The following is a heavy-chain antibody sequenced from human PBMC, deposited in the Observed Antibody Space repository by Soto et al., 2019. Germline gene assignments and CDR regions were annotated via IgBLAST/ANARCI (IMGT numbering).Heavy chain of an antibody. J-gene: IGHJ4*02. CDR1: GFTFSSYG. V-gene: IGHV3-33*01. Sequence: QVQLVESGGGVVQPGRSLRLSCAASGFTFSSYGMHWVRQAPGKGLEWVAVIWYDGSEKYYADSVKGRFTISSDNSTNPLYLQLTSLTAADTAVYYCARPSLGHLRLSRFPYWRQGALLTLSS. D-gene: IGHD3-3*02. CDR2: IWYDGSEK. CDR3: ARPSLGHLRLSRFPY.